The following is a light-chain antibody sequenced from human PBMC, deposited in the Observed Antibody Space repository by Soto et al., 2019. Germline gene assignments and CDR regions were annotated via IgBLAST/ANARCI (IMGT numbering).Light chain of an antibody. Sequence: QSALTQPASVSGSPGQSITISCTGTSRDVGGYNYVSWHQQHPGKAPKLMIYDVSNRPSGGSHRFAGSKSDNTASLTISGPQTEDEADYYCRSYTSSSTLVVFGGGTKLAVL. CDR3: RSYTSSSTLVV. CDR2: DVS. CDR1: SRDVGGYNY. V-gene: IGLV2-14*01. J-gene: IGLJ2*01.